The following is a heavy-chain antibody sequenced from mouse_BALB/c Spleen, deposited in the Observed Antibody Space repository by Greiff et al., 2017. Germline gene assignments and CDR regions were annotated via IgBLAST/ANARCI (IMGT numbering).Heavy chain of an antibody. D-gene: IGHD2-3*01. V-gene: IGHV1-15*01. CDR2: IDPETGGT. J-gene: IGHJ2*01. CDR3: TGYDGYYDY. CDR1: GYTFTDYE. Sequence: QVQLQQSGAELVRPGASVTLSCKASGYTFTDYEMHWVKQTPVHGLEWIGAIDPETGGTAYNQKFKGKATLTADKSSSTAYMELRSLTSEDSAVYYCTGYDGYYDYWGQGTTLTVSS.